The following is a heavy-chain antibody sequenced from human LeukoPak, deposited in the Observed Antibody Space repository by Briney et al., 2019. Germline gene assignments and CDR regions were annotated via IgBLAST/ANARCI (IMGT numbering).Heavy chain of an antibody. CDR1: GFNFSRYG. J-gene: IGHJ4*01. CDR2: ISGSGERT. CDR3: AKGRSRWELPPFDY. V-gene: IGHV3-23*01. D-gene: IGHD1-26*01. Sequence: GGTLRLSCAASGFNFSRYGMAWVRQAPGKGLDWVSSISGSGERTYYADSVKGRFSISRDNSKNTVYLQMNNLRAQDTAVYYCAKGRSRWELPPFDYWGQGTLVTVSS.